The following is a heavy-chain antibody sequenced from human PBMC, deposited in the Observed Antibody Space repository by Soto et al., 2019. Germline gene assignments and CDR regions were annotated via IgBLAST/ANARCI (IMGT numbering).Heavy chain of an antibody. V-gene: IGHV4-4*02. CDR3: ATQGFYRMGV. J-gene: IGHJ6*02. Sequence: SEPLSVTCTVSGGSIIDDNWWSWFRQHPGKGLEWIGEIHHSGATNYNPSLKSRVTISVDKSKNQFSLKLNSVTAADTAMFYCATQGFYRMGVWGRGTTVTVSS. CDR2: IHHSGAT. CDR1: GGSIIDDNW.